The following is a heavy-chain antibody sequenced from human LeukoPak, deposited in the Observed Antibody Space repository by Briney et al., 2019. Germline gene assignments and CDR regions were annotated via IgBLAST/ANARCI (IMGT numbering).Heavy chain of an antibody. CDR3: ARLIRYFDWFPFDY. J-gene: IGHJ4*02. V-gene: IGHV4-59*08. CDR1: GGSISSYY. D-gene: IGHD3-9*01. Sequence: SETLSLTCTVSGGSISSYYWSWIRQPPGKGLEWIGYIYYGGSTNYNPSLKSRVTISVDTSKNQFSLKLSSVTAADTAVYYCARLIRYFDWFPFDYWGQGTLVTVSS. CDR2: IYYGGST.